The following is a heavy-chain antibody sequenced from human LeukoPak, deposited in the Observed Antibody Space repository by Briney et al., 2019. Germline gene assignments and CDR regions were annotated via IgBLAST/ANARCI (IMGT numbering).Heavy chain of an antibody. V-gene: IGHV3-20*04. CDR2: ITWNGGNT. D-gene: IGHD5/OR15-5a*01. CDR1: GFTFSAYY. Sequence: GGSLRLSCAASGFTFSAYYMSWVRQAPGKGLEWVSGITWNGGNTDYADSVKGRFTISRDNAKNFLYLQMNSLRAEDTALYYCARDRFRVPIDHWGQGTLVTVSS. J-gene: IGHJ4*02. CDR3: ARDRFRVPIDH.